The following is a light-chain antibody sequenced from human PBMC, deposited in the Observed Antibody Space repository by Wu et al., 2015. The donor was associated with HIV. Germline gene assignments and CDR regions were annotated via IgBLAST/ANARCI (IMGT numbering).Light chain of an antibody. CDR1: QSISSY. Sequence: DIQMTQSPSSLSASVGDRVTITCRASQSISSYLNWYQQKPGKAPKLLIYAASSLQSGVPSRFSDSGSGTDFTLTISSLQPEDFATYYCQQSHSTPQTFGQGTKVEIK. J-gene: IGKJ1*01. CDR3: QQSHSTPQT. CDR2: AAS. V-gene: IGKV1-39*01.